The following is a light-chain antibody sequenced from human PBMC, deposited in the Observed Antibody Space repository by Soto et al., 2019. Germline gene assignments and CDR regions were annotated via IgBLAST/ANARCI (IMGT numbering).Light chain of an antibody. CDR3: HQYNNWPLT. J-gene: IGKJ4*01. CDR2: GAS. V-gene: IGKV3-15*01. Sequence: EILMTQSPATLSVSPGEGATLSCRASQTVSSNLAWYQQKPGQAPRLLIYGASTRATGIPARFSGSGSGTEFTLTISSLQSEDFAVYYCHQYNNWPLTFGGGTQVEIK. CDR1: QTVSSN.